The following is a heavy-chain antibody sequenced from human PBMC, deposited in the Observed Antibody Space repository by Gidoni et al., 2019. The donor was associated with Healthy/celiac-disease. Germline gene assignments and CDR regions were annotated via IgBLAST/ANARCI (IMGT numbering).Heavy chain of an antibody. J-gene: IGHJ4*02. D-gene: IGHD6-19*01. V-gene: IGHV4-39*01. CDR1: GGSISSSSYY. Sequence: LQLQESGPGLVKPSETLSLTCTVSGGSISSSSYYWGWIRQPPGKGLEWIGSIYYSGSTYYNPSLKSRVTISVDTSKNQFSLKLSSVTAADTAVYYCARRTGEQWLPYYFDYWGQGTLVTVSS. CDR2: IYYSGST. CDR3: ARRTGEQWLPYYFDY.